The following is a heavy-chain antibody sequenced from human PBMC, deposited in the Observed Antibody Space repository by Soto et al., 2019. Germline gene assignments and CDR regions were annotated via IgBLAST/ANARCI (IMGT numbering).Heavy chain of an antibody. J-gene: IGHJ4*02. Sequence: GGSLRLSCAASGFTFSSYSMNWVRQAPGKGLEWVSSISSTTNYIYYGDSMRGRFTISRDNAKNSLYLEMNSLRAEDTAVYYCARESEDLTSNFDYWGQGTLVTVSS. CDR2: ISSTTNYI. CDR3: ARESEDLTSNFDY. CDR1: GFTFSSYS. V-gene: IGHV3-21*06.